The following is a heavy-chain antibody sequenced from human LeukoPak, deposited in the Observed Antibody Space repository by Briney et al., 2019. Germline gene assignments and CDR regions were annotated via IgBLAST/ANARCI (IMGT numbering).Heavy chain of an antibody. CDR2: IIPIFGTA. V-gene: IGHV1-69*13. Sequence: SVKVSCKASGGTFSSYAISWVRQAPGQGLEWMGGIIPIFGTANYAQKFQGRVTITADESTSTAYMELSSLRSEDTAVYYCAEGYYYGWGSSFDYWGQGTLVTVSS. CDR1: GGTFSSYA. CDR3: AEGYYYGWGSSFDY. D-gene: IGHD3-10*01. J-gene: IGHJ4*02.